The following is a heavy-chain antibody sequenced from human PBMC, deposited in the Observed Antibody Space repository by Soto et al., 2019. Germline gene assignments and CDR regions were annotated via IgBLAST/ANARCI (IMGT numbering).Heavy chain of an antibody. D-gene: IGHD4-17*01. V-gene: IGHV3-33*01. CDR1: GFTFSSYG. Sequence: GGSLRLSCAASGFTFSSYGMHWVRQAPGKGLEWVAVIWYDGSNKYYADSVKGRFTISRDNSKNTLYLQMNSLRAEDTAVYYCARDYAVTTFSSSGFDPWGQGTLVTVSS. J-gene: IGHJ5*02. CDR3: ARDYAVTTFSSSGFDP. CDR2: IWYDGSNK.